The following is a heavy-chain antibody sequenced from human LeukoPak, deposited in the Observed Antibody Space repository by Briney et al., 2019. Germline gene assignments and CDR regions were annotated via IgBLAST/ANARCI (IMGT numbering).Heavy chain of an antibody. V-gene: IGHV3-30-3*01. CDR2: ISYDGSNK. CDR3: TRGLYQLLFRSTDFDY. CDR1: GFTFSSYA. J-gene: IGHJ4*02. Sequence: GGSLRLSCAASGFTFSSYAMHWVRQAPGKGLEWVAVISYDGSNKYYADSVKGRFTISRDNSKNTLYLQMNSLRAEDTAVYYCTRGLYQLLFRSTDFDYWGQGILVTVSS. D-gene: IGHD2-2*01.